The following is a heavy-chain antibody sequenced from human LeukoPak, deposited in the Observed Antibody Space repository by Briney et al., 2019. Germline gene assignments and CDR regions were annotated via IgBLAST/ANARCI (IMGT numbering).Heavy chain of an antibody. V-gene: IGHV1-2*02. CDR2: INPSGGGT. D-gene: IGHD6-6*01. Sequence: ASVKVSCKASGYTFTSYYMHWVRQAPGQGLEWMGIINPSGGGTNYAQKFQGRVTMTRDTSISTAYMELSRLRSDDTAVYYCARVTTPSYSSSSWDNWFDPWGQGTLVTVSS. J-gene: IGHJ5*02. CDR1: GYTFTSYY. CDR3: ARVTTPSYSSSSWDNWFDP.